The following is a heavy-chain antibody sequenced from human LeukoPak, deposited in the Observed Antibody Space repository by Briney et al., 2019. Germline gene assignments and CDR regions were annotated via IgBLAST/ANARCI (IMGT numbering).Heavy chain of an antibody. J-gene: IGHJ3*02. CDR3: AAFRQRGAFDI. CDR2: VHLDGRT. Sequence: RTSETLSLTCDVSGGSVTSTNWWTWVRQPPGKGLEWIGEVHLDGRTNYNPSLKSRLIMSVDLPENHISLKLSSVTAADTAVYYCAAFRQRGAFDIWGQGTMVTVSS. V-gene: IGHV4-4*02. CDR1: GGSVTSTNW.